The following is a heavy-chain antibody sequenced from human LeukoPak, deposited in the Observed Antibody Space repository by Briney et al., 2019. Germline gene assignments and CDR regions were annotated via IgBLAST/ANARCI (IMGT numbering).Heavy chain of an antibody. CDR1: GFTVSSNY. Sequence: GGSLRLSCAASGFTVSSNYMSWVRQAPGKGLEWVSVIYSGGSTYYADSVKGRFTISRDNSKNTLYLQMNSLRAEDTAVYYCARDPSADAAIDYWGQGTLVTVSS. V-gene: IGHV3-53*01. CDR2: IYSGGST. CDR3: ARDPSADAAIDY. J-gene: IGHJ4*02.